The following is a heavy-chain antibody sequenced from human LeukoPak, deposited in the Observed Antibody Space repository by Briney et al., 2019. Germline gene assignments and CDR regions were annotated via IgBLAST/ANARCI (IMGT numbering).Heavy chain of an antibody. V-gene: IGHV1-69*01. J-gene: IGHJ5*02. CDR1: GGTFSSYS. Sequence: GASVKVSCKASGGTFSSYSIDWVRQAPGQGLEWMGGIIPIFGTTNYAQKFQGRVTITADEPTSTAYMELSSLRSEDTAVYYCARAYCSSTSCVDGWFDPWGQGTLVTVSS. CDR3: ARAYCSSTSCVDGWFDP. D-gene: IGHD2-2*01. CDR2: IIPIFGTT.